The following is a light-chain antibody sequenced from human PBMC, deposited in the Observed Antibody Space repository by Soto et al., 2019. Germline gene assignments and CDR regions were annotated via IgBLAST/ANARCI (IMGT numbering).Light chain of an antibody. J-gene: IGLJ1*01. Sequence: QSVLTQPPSVYGAPGQRVTISCTGSTSNIGAGYDVHWYQQLPGTAPKLLVYGNINRPSGVPDRFSGSKSGTSASLAITGLQAEDESDYYCQAYESSLSDYVFGTGTKVTVL. CDR1: TSNIGAGYD. CDR2: GNI. V-gene: IGLV1-40*01. CDR3: QAYESSLSDYV.